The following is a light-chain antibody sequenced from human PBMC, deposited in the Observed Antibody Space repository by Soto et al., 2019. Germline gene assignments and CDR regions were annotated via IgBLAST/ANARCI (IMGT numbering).Light chain of an antibody. CDR2: GAS. CDR1: QSLAGNY. J-gene: IGKJ3*01. V-gene: IGKV3-20*01. Sequence: EIVLTQSPGTLSLSPGERATLSCRASQSLAGNYLAWYQQRPGQAPRLLISGASSKATGIPDRFSGSGSGTDFTITISRLEPEDFAVYFCHQYVTSPTFGPGTKVDIK. CDR3: HQYVTSPT.